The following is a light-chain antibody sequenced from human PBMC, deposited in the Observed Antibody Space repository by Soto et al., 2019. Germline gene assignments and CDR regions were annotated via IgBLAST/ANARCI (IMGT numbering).Light chain of an antibody. CDR1: QSINSW. V-gene: IGKV1-5*03. CDR3: QQYNSYPWT. J-gene: IGKJ1*01. CDR2: KAS. Sequence: DIQMTQSPSTLSASAGDRVTITCRASQSINSWLAWYQQKPGKAPKVLIYKASSLESGVPSRFSGSGSGTEFTLTISSLQPDDFATYYCQQYNSYPWTFGQGTKVEIK.